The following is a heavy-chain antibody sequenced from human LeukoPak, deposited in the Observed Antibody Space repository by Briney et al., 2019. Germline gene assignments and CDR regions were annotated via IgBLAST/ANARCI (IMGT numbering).Heavy chain of an antibody. CDR1: GGSISNSIYY. CDR2: IYYSGNT. V-gene: IGHV4-39*07. Sequence: SETLSLTCTVSGGSISNSIYYWGWIRQPPGKGLEWIGSIYYSGNTYYNPSLKSRVTMSVDTSKNQFSLKLTSVTAADTAVYYCARQSDTAAGGTFAFDYWGQGALVTVSS. J-gene: IGHJ4*02. CDR3: ARQSDTAAGGTFAFDY. D-gene: IGHD6-13*01.